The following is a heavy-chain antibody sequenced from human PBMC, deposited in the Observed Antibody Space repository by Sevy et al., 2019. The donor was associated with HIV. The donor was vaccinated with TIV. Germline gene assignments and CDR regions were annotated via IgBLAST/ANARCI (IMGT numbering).Heavy chain of an antibody. V-gene: IGHV3-23*01. D-gene: IGHD6-13*01. CDR1: GFTFSSYA. CDR2: ISGSGGST. Sequence: GGSLRLSCAASGFTFSSYAMSWVRQAPGKGLEWVSAISGSGGSTYYADSVKGRFTISRDNSKNPLYLQMNSLRAEDTAVYYCAKDPASVIAAAGGFDYWGQGTLVTVSS. J-gene: IGHJ4*02. CDR3: AKDPASVIAAAGGFDY.